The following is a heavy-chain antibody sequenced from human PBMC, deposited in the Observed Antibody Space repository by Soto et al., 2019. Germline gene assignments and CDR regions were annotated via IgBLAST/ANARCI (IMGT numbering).Heavy chain of an antibody. V-gene: IGHV4-30-4*01. CDR2: IYYSGST. CDR1: AGSISSGDYY. CDR3: ARGKLWFIDY. Sequence: LXLACTFSAGSISSGDYYWSWIRQPPGKGLEWIGYIYYSGSTYYNPSLKSRVTISVDTSKNQFSLKLSSVTAADTAVYYCARGKLWFIDYWGQGTLVTVSS. D-gene: IGHD5-18*01. J-gene: IGHJ4*02.